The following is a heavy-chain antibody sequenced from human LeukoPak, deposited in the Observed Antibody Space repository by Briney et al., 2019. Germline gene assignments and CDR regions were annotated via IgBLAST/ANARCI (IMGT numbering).Heavy chain of an antibody. CDR2: IIPIFGTA. J-gene: IGHJ6*03. CDR1: GGTFSSYA. V-gene: IGHV1-69*06. D-gene: IGHD6-19*01. Sequence: GASVKVSCTASGGTFSSYAISWVRQAPGQGLEWMGGIIPIFGTANYAQKFQGRVTITADKSTSTAYMELSSLRSEDTAVYYCARGLGGTSSGWYRRDYYYYMDVWGKGTTVTVSS. CDR3: ARGLGGTSSGWYRRDYYYYMDV.